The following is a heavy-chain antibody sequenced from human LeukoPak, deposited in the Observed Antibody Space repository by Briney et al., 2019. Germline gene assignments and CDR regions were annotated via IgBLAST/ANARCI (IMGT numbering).Heavy chain of an antibody. V-gene: IGHV3-23*01. CDR3: TTDADGYYYFDY. CDR2: ISGSGGST. Sequence: GGSLRLSCAASGFTFSSYGMSWVRQAPGKGLEWVSAISGSGGSTYYADSVKGRFTIFRDNSKNTLYLQMNSLKTEDTAVYYCTTDADGYYYFDYWGQGTLVTVSS. CDR1: GFTFSSYG. D-gene: IGHD3-22*01. J-gene: IGHJ4*02.